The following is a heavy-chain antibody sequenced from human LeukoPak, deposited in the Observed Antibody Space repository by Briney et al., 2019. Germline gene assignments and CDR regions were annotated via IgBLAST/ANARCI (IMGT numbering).Heavy chain of an antibody. Sequence: ASVKVSCKASGYTFTGYYMHWVRQAPGRGLEWMGRINPNSGGTNYAQKFQGRVTMTRDTSISTAYMELSRLRSDDTAVYYCARENYYDSSGYYFTAYAFDIWGQGTMVTVSS. CDR2: INPNSGGT. CDR3: ARENYYDSSGYYFTAYAFDI. CDR1: GYTFTGYY. D-gene: IGHD3-22*01. V-gene: IGHV1-2*06. J-gene: IGHJ3*02.